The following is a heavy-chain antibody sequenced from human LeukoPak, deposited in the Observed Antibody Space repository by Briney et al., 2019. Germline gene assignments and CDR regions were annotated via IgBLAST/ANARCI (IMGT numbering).Heavy chain of an antibody. CDR3: ARRLTQYDCFDP. CDR1: GDSVSSNSVT. D-gene: IGHD2-2*01. CDR2: TYYRSMWYN. V-gene: IGHV6-1*01. Sequence: QTLSLTCAISGDSVSSNSVTWNWIRQSPSRGLEWLGRTYYRSMWYNDYAVSVRGRITVNPDTSKNQFSLHLNSVTPEDTAVYYCARRLTQYDCFDPWGQGILVTVSS. J-gene: IGHJ5*02.